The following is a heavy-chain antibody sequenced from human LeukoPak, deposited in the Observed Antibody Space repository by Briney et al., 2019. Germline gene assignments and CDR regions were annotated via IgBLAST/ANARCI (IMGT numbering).Heavy chain of an antibody. CDR3: ARRGDFWSGYRSYYFDY. D-gene: IGHD3-3*01. V-gene: IGHV5-51*01. Sequence: GESLKISCKGSGYSFTSYWIGWVRQMPGKGLEWMGIIYPGYSDTRYSPSFQGQVTISADKSISTAYLQWSSLKASDTAMYYCARRGDFWSGYRSYYFDYWGQGTLVTVSS. CDR2: IYPGYSDT. J-gene: IGHJ4*02. CDR1: GYSFTSYW.